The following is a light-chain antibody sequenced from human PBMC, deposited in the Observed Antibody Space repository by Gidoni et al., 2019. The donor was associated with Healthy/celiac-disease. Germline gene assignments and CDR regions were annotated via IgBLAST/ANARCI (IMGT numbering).Light chain of an antibody. J-gene: IGKJ1*01. V-gene: IGKV3-15*01. CDR1: QSVSSN. CDR2: GAY. Sequence: EILMTHSPATLSVSPGERATLSCRASQSVSSNLPWYQQKPGQAPRPLIYGAYTRATGIPARFSGRGSGTEFTLTIRSLQSEDFAVYYCQQYNNWPPWTFGQGTKLEIK. CDR3: QQYNNWPPWT.